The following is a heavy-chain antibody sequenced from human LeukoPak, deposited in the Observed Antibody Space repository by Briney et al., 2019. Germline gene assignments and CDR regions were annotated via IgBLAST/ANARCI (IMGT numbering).Heavy chain of an antibody. V-gene: IGHV3-23*01. CDR3: ARRPSGHSGYDRVY. CDR1: GFTFSSYA. D-gene: IGHD5-12*01. Sequence: QPGGSLRLSCAASGFTFSSYAMSWVRQAPGKGLEWVSAISGSGGSTYYADSVKGRFTITRDNSKNTLYLQMNSLRAEDTAVYYCARRPSGHSGYDRVYWGQGTLVTVSS. J-gene: IGHJ4*02. CDR2: ISGSGGST.